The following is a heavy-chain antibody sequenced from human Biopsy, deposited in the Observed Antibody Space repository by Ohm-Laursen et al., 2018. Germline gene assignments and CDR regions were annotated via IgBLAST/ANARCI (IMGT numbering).Heavy chain of an antibody. D-gene: IGHD3-16*02. CDR2: ISPSSGGT. V-gene: IGHV1-2*02. CDR3: ARDIMNPIGGLVARPDVFDV. Sequence: ASVKVSCKASGYTFTDYFLHWVRQAPGQGPEWMGWISPSSGGTNYAQKFQGRVTMIRDTSATTGYMELSSLRSDDTAVYYCARDIMNPIGGLVARPDVFDVWGQGTMVTVSS. J-gene: IGHJ3*01. CDR1: GYTFTDYF.